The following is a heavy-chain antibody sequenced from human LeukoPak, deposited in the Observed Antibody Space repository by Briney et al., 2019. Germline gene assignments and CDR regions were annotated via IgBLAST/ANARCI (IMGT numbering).Heavy chain of an antibody. D-gene: IGHD5-24*01. CDR1: GFTFSSYS. CDR2: ISSSSSYI. J-gene: IGHJ4*02. V-gene: IGHV3-21*01. Sequence: TGGSLRLSCAASGFTFSSYSMNWVRQAPGKGLEWVSSISSSSSYIYYADSVKGPFTISRDNAKNSLYLQMNSLRAEDTAVYYCARDGEMATISPYDYWGQGTLVTVSS. CDR3: ARDGEMATISPYDY.